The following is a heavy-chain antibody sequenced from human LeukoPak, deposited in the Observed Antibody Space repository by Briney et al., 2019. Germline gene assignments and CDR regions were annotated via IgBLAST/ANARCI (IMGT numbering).Heavy chain of an antibody. CDR3: ARFQDQDYYGSGSYLDY. CDR1: GGSISNGGYY. CDR2: IYHSGST. Sequence: PSGTLSLTCTVSGGSISNGGYYWSWIRQPPGKGLEWIGSIYHSGSTYYNPSLKSRVTISVDRSKNQFSLKLSSVTAADTAVYYCARFQDQDYYGSGSYLDYWGQGTLVTVSS. D-gene: IGHD3-10*01. J-gene: IGHJ4*02. V-gene: IGHV4-30-2*01.